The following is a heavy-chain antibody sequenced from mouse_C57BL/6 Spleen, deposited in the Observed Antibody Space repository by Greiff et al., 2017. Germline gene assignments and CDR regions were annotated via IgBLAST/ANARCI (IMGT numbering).Heavy chain of an antibody. J-gene: IGHJ3*01. CDR2: ISNGGGST. Sequence: EVKLVESGGGLVQPGGSLKFSCAASGFTFSDYYMYWVRQTPEKRLEWVAYISNGGGSTYYPDTVKGRFTISRDNAKNTLYLQMSRLKSEDTAMYYCARQNSNSRPAWFAYWGQGTLVTVSA. CDR1: GFTFSDYY. V-gene: IGHV5-12*01. D-gene: IGHD2-5*01. CDR3: ARQNSNSRPAWFAY.